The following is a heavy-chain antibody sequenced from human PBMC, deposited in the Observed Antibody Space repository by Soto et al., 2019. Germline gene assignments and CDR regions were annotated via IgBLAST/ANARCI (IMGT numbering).Heavy chain of an antibody. Sequence: QVQLVQSGAEVKKPGASVKVSCKASGYTFTSYYMHWVRQAPGQGLEWMGIINPSGGSTSYAQKCQGRVTMTRDTSTSTVYMELSSLRSEDTAVYDCARWRELGVWFDPWGQGTLVTVSS. J-gene: IGHJ5*02. CDR1: GYTFTSYY. V-gene: IGHV1-46*01. CDR2: INPSGGST. D-gene: IGHD1-26*01. CDR3: ARWRELGVWFDP.